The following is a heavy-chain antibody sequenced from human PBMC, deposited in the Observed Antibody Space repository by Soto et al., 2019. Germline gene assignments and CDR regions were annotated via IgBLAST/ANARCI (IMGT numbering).Heavy chain of an antibody. V-gene: IGHV3-23*01. J-gene: IGHJ6*03. CDR3: ARIGMNYYGSGSVSYMDV. CDR2: ISGSGGST. Sequence: GGSLRLSCAASGFTFSSYAMSWVRQAPGKGLEWVSAISGSGGSTYYADSVKGRFTISRDNSKNTLYLQMNSLRAEDTAVYYCARIGMNYYGSGSVSYMDVWGKGTTVTVSS. D-gene: IGHD3-10*01. CDR1: GFTFSSYA.